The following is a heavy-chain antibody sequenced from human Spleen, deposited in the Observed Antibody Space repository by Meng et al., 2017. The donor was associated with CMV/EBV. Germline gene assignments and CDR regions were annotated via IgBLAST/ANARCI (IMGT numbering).Heavy chain of an antibody. J-gene: IGHJ5*02. Sequence: GYYMSWVRQAPGQELEWMGWINPNSGSTNYGQKYQGRVAMARDTSISAAYMELSKLRSDDTAVYYCARGVKRRITIFGVATGVWFDPWGQGTLVTVSS. V-gene: IGHV1-2*02. CDR3: ARGVKRRITIFGVATGVWFDP. D-gene: IGHD3-3*01. CDR1: GYY. CDR2: INPNSGST.